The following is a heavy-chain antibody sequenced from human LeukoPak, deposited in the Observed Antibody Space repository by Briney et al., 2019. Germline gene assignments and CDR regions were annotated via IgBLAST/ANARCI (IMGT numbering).Heavy chain of an antibody. D-gene: IGHD3-10*01. CDR1: GLTFSNYA. J-gene: IGHJ1*01. V-gene: IGHV3-64*01. Sequence: PGGSLRLSCAAFGLTFSNYAMYWVRQAPGKGLEYVSGISRNGDSTDYGNSVKGRFTISRDNSKNTLYLQMGGLRAEDMGVYCCARDSESGDLRLQHWGQGTLVTVSS. CDR2: ISRNGDST. CDR3: ARDSESGDLRLQH.